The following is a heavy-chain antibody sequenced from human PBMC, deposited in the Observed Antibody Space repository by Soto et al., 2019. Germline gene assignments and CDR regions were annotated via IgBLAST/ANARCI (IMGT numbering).Heavy chain of an antibody. CDR2: ISGSGGST. J-gene: IGHJ4*02. CDR3: AKYTLTVGVATLDYYFDY. V-gene: IGHV3-23*01. D-gene: IGHD5-12*01. CDR1: GFTFSSYA. Sequence: PGGSLRFSCAASGFTFSSYAMSWVRQAPGKGLEWVSAISGSGGSTYYADSVKGRFTISRDNSKNTLYLQMNSLRAEDTAVYYCAKYTLTVGVATLDYYFDYWGQGTLVTVSS.